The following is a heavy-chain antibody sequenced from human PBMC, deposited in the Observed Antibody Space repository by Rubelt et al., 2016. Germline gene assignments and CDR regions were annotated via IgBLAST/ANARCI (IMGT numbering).Heavy chain of an antibody. Sequence: GSLRLSCEASGFTFSSYSMHLVRQDPGKGLVWVSRINGDGSSTSYADSVKGRFTISRDNSKNTLYLQMDSLRQEDTAVFYCARERDTALLGYGMDVWGQGTTVTV. CDR2: INGDGSST. CDR1: GFTFSSYS. J-gene: IGHJ6*02. V-gene: IGHV3-74*01. CDR3: ARERDTALLGYGMDV. D-gene: IGHD3-16*01.